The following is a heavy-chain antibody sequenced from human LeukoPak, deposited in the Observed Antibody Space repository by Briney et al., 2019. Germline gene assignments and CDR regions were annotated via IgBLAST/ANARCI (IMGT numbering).Heavy chain of an antibody. Sequence: GGSLRLSCAASGFTFSSYWMHWVRQAPGKGLVWVSRINSDGSSTSYADSVKGRFTISRDNAKNTLYPQMNSLRAEDTAVYYCARAARGSSGSYYYYYGMDIWGQGTTVTVSS. V-gene: IGHV3-74*01. CDR2: INSDGSST. CDR1: GFTFSSYW. CDR3: ARAARGSSGSYYYYYGMDI. J-gene: IGHJ6*02. D-gene: IGHD6-19*01.